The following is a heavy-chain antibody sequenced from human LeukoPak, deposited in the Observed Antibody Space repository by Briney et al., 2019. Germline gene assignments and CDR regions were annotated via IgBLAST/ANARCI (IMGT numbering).Heavy chain of an antibody. CDR2: IYYSGST. J-gene: IGHJ3*02. V-gene: IGHV4-30-4*08. Sequence: SETLSLTCTVSGGSISSSSYYWGWIRQPPGKGLEWIGYIYYSGSTYYNPSLKSRVTISVDTSKNQFSLKLSSVTAADTAVYYCARESPLKNAFDIWGQGTMVTVSS. CDR3: ARESPLKNAFDI. CDR1: GGSISSSSYY.